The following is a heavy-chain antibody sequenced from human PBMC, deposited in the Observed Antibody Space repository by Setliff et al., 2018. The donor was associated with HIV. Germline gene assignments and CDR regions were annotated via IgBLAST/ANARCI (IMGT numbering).Heavy chain of an antibody. J-gene: IGHJ4*02. CDR1: GFTFSSHW. D-gene: IGHD2-21*01. V-gene: IGHV3-74*01. Sequence: LRLSCAASGFTFSSHWMQWVRQAPGKGLVWVAHINNDGSDTRYADSVKGRFTISRDNAKNTLYLQMNSLRAEDTAVYYCARDLFGIDYWGPGTLVTVS. CDR3: ARDLFGIDY. CDR2: INNDGSDT.